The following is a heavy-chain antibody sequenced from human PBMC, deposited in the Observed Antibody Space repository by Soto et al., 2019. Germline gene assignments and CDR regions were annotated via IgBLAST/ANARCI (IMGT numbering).Heavy chain of an antibody. D-gene: IGHD2-8*01. Sequence: ASVKVSCKASGYTFTSYAMHWVRQAPGQRLEWMGWINAGNGNTKYSQKFQGRVTITRDTSASTAYMELSSLRSEDTAVYYCASCRGRYGTEEPNYYYYYMDVWGKGTTVTVSS. CDR2: INAGNGNT. CDR3: ASCRGRYGTEEPNYYYYYMDV. J-gene: IGHJ6*03. V-gene: IGHV1-3*01. CDR1: GYTFTSYA.